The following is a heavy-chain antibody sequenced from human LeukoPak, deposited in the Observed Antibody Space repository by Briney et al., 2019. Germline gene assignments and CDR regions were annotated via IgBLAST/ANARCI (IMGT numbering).Heavy chain of an antibody. D-gene: IGHD3-10*01. Sequence: GGSLRLSCSASGFTFSTDWMNGVRQPPGKGLEWVANINREGSDKNSVGSVKGRFTISRDNAKNSLYLQMNSLRVEETAVYYCARYGVPGGRDVWGQGTTVTVS. J-gene: IGHJ6*02. V-gene: IGHV3-7*01. CDR1: GFTFSTDW. CDR3: ARYGVPGGRDV. CDR2: INREGSDK.